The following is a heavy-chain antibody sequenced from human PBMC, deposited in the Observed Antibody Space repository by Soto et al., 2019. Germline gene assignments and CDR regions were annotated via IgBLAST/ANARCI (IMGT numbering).Heavy chain of an antibody. CDR1: GGSISSSNW. J-gene: IGHJ3*02. CDR2: IYHSGST. D-gene: IGHD3-3*01. Sequence: SATLSLTCAVSGGSISSSNWWSWVRQPPGKWLEWIGEIYHSGSTNYNPSLKSRVTISVDKSKNKFSLKLSSVTAADTAVYYCARAGGYDFWSGYYGAFDIWGQGTMVPVSS. CDR3: ARAGGYDFWSGYYGAFDI. V-gene: IGHV4-4*02.